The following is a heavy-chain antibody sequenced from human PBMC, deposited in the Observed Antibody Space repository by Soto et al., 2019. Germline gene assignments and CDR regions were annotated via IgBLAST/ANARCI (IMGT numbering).Heavy chain of an antibody. CDR1: GFSLSTSGVG. J-gene: IGHJ3*02. V-gene: IGHV2-5*02. CDR3: AHQITMIHYGAFDI. CDR2: IYWDDDK. Sequence: QITLKESGPTLVKPTQTLTLTCTFSGFSLSTSGVGVGWIRQPPGKALEWLALIYWDDDKRYSPSLKSRLTITKDTSKNQVVLTMTNMDPVDTATYYCAHQITMIHYGAFDIWGQGTMVTVSS. D-gene: IGHD3-22*01.